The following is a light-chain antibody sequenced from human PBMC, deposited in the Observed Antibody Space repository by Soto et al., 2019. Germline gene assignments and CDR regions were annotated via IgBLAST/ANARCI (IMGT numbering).Light chain of an antibody. CDR2: GAS. J-gene: IGKJ4*01. CDR3: QQLNSYPQVT. CDR1: QGINTD. V-gene: IGKV1-9*01. Sequence: DVQLTKSPSFLSASVGDRVTITCRASQGINTDLAWYHPKPGKAPDLLIYGASTLQGGVPSRFSGGGSGKEFTLTINTLQPGDFATYYCQQLNSYPQVTFGGGTKVEIK.